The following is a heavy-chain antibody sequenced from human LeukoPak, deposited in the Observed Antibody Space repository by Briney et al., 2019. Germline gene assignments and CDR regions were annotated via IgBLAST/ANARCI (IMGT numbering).Heavy chain of an antibody. CDR1: GGSISSGSYY. CDR3: ARGGADIVVARKPNWFDP. J-gene: IGHJ5*02. V-gene: IGHV4-61*02. CDR2: IYTSGST. Sequence: SETLSLTCTVSGGSISSGSYYWSWIRQPAGKGLEWIGRIYTSGSTNYNPSPKSRVTISVDTSKNQFSLKLSSVTAADTAVYYCARGGADIVVARKPNWFDPWGQGTLVTVSS. D-gene: IGHD2-2*01.